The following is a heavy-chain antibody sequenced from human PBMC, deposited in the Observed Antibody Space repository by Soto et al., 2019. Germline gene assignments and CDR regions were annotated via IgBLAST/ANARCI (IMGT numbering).Heavy chain of an antibody. J-gene: IGHJ4*02. V-gene: IGHV1-46*01. Sequence: QVQLVQSGAEVKKPGASVKVSCSASGYTFASHYIHWVRQAPGQGLEWMGVINPNGGNTRYAQRFQDRLTLTTDTPTNTVYLDLSSLSSDDTAVYYCGIDTSGLDYWGQGTLVTVSS. CDR3: GIDTSGLDY. CDR2: INPNGGNT. CDR1: GYTFASHY.